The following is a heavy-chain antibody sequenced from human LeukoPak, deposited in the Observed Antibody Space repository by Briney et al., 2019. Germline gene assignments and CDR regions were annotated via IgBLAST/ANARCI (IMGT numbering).Heavy chain of an antibody. CDR1: RFTFDDYG. Sequence: VQPGGSLRLSCAASRFTFDDYGMSWVRQAPGKGLEWVSGINWNGGSTGYADSVKGRFTISRDNSKNTLYLQMNSLRAEDTAVYYCATPYGGGSQGTFDIWGQGTMVTVSS. CDR3: ATPYGGGSQGTFDI. V-gene: IGHV3-20*04. CDR2: INWNGGST. J-gene: IGHJ3*02. D-gene: IGHD1-26*01.